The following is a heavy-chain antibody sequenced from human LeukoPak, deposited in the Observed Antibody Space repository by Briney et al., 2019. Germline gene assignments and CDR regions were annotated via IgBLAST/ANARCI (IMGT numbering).Heavy chain of an antibody. CDR1: GGSISSVKYY. CDR3: ARRGTSGYDYVRY. J-gene: IGHJ4*02. Sequence: SETLSLTCTVSGGSISSVKYYWGWIRQPPGKGLEWIGSIYYNGNTYYNPSLKSRVTISVDKSKNQFSLKLSSVTAADTAVYYCARRGTSGYDYVRYWGQGTLVTVSS. V-gene: IGHV4-39*07. CDR2: IYYNGNT. D-gene: IGHD5-12*01.